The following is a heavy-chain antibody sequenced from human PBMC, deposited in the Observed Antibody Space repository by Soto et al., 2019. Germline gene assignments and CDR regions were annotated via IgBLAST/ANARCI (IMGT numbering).Heavy chain of an antibody. Sequence: GGSLRLSCAASGFTFSGYAMIWVRQAPGKGLEWVSAISGSGGSTYYADSVKGRFTISRDNSKNTLYLQMNSLRAEDTAVYYCAKDRGRYYYDSSGQDYWGQGTLVTVSS. V-gene: IGHV3-23*01. D-gene: IGHD3-22*01. CDR2: ISGSGGST. CDR3: AKDRGRYYYDSSGQDY. CDR1: GFTFSGYA. J-gene: IGHJ4*02.